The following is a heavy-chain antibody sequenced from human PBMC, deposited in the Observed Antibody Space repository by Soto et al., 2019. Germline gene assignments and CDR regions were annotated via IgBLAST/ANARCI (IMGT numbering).Heavy chain of an antibody. J-gene: IGHJ4*02. D-gene: IGHD2-15*01. Sequence: GGSLRLSCAASGFTFSSYAMSWVRQAPGKGLKWVSTITDIGVTTYYADSVKGRFTISRDNSKNTLYLQMNSLRAEDTAVYYCAKATPFQCSSGTCYFYVPLDYWGQGTQVTVSS. CDR3: AKATPFQCSSGTCYFYVPLDY. V-gene: IGHV3-23*01. CDR1: GFTFSSYA. CDR2: ITDIGVTT.